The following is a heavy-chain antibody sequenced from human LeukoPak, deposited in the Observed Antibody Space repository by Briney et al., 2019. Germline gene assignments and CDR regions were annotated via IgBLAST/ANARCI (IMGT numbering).Heavy chain of an antibody. CDR1: GYTFTSYA. J-gene: IGHJ6*03. Sequence: ASVRVSCKASGYTFTSYAMNWVRQSPGQGLEWRGWINTNTGNPTYAQGFTGRFVFSLDTSVSTAYLQISSLKAEDTAVYYCARGHSGSYYYYYMDVWGKGTTVTVSS. CDR2: INTNTGNP. CDR3: ARGHSGSYYYYYMDV. D-gene: IGHD1-26*01. V-gene: IGHV7-4-1*02.